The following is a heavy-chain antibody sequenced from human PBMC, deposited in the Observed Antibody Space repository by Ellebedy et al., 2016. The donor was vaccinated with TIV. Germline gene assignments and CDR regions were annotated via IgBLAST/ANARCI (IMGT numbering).Heavy chain of an antibody. CDR2: ITGSGDNT. CDR3: ARDRSRKIGLAPAAMGGIGY. D-gene: IGHD2-2*01. CDR1: VFTFSTSV. Sequence: GESLKISCAASVFTFSTSVMNWVRQAPGKGLEWVASITGSGDNTFYADSVRGRVTISRDDSNNTLYLQMNSLRTEDTALYYCARDRSRKIGLAPAAMGGIGYWGQGTLVIVSS. V-gene: IGHV3-23*01. J-gene: IGHJ4*02.